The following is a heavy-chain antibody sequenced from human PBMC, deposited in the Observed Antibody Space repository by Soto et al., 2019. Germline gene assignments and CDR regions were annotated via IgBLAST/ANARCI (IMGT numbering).Heavy chain of an antibody. D-gene: IGHD3-9*01. J-gene: IGHJ5*02. CDR1: GGTFSSYT. CDR3: AIYDILTGYYPNWFDP. V-gene: IGHV1-69*02. CDR2: IIPILGIA. Sequence: SVKVSCKASGGTFSSYTISWVRQAPGQGLEWMGRIIPILGIANYAQKFQGRVTITADKSTSTAYMELSSLRSEDTAVYYCAIYDILTGYYPNWFDPWGQGTLVTVSS.